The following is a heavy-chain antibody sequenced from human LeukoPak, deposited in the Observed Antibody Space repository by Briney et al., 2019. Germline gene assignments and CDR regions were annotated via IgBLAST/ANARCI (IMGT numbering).Heavy chain of an antibody. CDR1: GYTFTSYA. CDR3: ARTMVRGVQNWFAP. D-gene: IGHD3-10*01. CDR2: INTNTGNP. J-gene: IGHJ5*02. Sequence: ASVKVSCKASGYTFTSYAMNWVRQAPGQGLEWMGWINTNTGNPTYAQGFTGRFVFSLDTSVSTAYLQISSLKAEDTAVYYCARTMVRGVQNWFAPWGQGTLVTVSS. V-gene: IGHV7-4-1*02.